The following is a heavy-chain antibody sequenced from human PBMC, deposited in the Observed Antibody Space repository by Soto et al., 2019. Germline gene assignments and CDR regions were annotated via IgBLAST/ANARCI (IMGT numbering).Heavy chain of an antibody. CDR1: GFTFSSYG. J-gene: IGHJ4*02. V-gene: IGHV3-30*18. Sequence: PGGSLRLSCAASGFTFSSYGMHWVRQAPGKGLEWVAVISYDGSNKYYADSVKGRFTISRDDSKNTLYLQMNSLRAEDTAVYYCAKFPPDYWGQGTLVTVSS. CDR2: ISYDGSNK. CDR3: AKFPPDY.